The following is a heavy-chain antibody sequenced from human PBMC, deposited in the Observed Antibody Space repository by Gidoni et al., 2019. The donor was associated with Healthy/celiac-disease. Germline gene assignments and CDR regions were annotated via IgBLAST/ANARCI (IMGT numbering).Heavy chain of an antibody. D-gene: IGHD5-12*01. V-gene: IGHV3-21*01. CDR3: AREESGYDSGQYFDY. CDR1: GFTFSRYS. Sequence: EVQLVESGGGLVKPGGSLRLSCAASGFTFSRYSMNWVRQAPGKGLEWVSSMSSSSSYIYYADSVKGRFTISRDNAKNSLYLQMNSLRAEDTAVYYCAREESGYDSGQYFDYWGQGTLVTVSS. CDR2: MSSSSSYI. J-gene: IGHJ4*02.